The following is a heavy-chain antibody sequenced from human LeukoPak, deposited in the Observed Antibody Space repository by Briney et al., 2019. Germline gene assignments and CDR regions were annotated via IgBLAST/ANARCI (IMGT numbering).Heavy chain of an antibody. J-gene: IGHJ4*02. CDR2: IYYSGST. V-gene: IGHV4-59*01. D-gene: IGHD4-17*01. CDR1: GGSISSYY. Sequence: SETLSLTCTVSGGSISSYYWSWIRQPQGKGLEWIGYIYYSGSTNYNPSLKSRITISVDTSKNQFSLKLSSVTAADTAVYYCASYGDSGNYWGQGTLVTVSS. CDR3: ASYGDSGNY.